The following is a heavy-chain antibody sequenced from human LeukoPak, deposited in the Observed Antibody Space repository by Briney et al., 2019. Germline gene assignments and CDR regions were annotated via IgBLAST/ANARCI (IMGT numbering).Heavy chain of an antibody. CDR2: LSSSGNTT. D-gene: IGHD3-16*01. J-gene: IGHJ3*02. V-gene: IGHV3-11*04. CDR3: ARDGSYDKDHVFDI. Sequence: AGSLRRSCAASGFTFSDNYMSWIRQAPGKGLEWVSYLSSSGNTTYNADSVKGRFSITRDNAKNSLYLQMNSLRAEDTAVYYCARDGSYDKDHVFDIWGQGTMVTVSS. CDR1: GFTFSDNY.